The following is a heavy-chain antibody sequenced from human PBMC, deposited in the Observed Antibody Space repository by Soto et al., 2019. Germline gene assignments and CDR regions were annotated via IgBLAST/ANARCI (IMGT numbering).Heavy chain of an antibody. J-gene: IGHJ1*01. CDR3: ARGSGWIYFPN. D-gene: IGHD6-19*01. Sequence: QVQLVQSGAEVKKPGSSVKVSCKTSGGTFNNSTISWVRQAPGQGLEWMGGIIPIFGTATYAQKFQGRVTIIADESTSSAYMELTSLRSDDTAVYYCARGSGWIYFPNWGQGTLVTVSS. CDR1: GGTFNNST. V-gene: IGHV1-69*12. CDR2: IIPIFGTA.